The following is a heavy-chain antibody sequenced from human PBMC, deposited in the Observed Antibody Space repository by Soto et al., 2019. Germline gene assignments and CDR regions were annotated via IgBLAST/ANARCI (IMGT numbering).Heavy chain of an antibody. CDR3: ARXDVGLXRLVPGXVV. J-gene: IGHJ6*02. CDR1: GGTFRNYV. D-gene: IGHD1-26*01. Sequence: GASVKVSCKVSGGTFRNYVINWVRQAPGQGLEWMGGIIPIHGIANSTQKFQGRVNITADEATSTAYMAMRSLTFEDTATYYCARXDVGLXRLVPGXVVRGQATTV. CDR2: IIPIHGIA. V-gene: IGHV1-69*10.